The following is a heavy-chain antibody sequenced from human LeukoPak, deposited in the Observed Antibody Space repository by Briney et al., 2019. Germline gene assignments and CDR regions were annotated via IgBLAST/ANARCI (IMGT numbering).Heavy chain of an antibody. J-gene: IGHJ4*02. D-gene: IGHD3-22*01. CDR1: GFTFSSYA. CDR2: ISGSGGST. CDR3: AKPDSPGYYHSSGNPSPY. Sequence: GGSLRLSCAASGFTFSSYAMSWVRQAPGKGVEWVSAISGSGGSTYYADSVKGRFTISRDNSKNTLYLQMNSLRAEDTAVYYCAKPDSPGYYHSSGNPSPYWGQGTLVTVSS. V-gene: IGHV3-23*01.